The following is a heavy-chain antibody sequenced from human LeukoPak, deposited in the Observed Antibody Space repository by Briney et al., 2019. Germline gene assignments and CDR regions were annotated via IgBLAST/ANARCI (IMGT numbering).Heavy chain of an antibody. J-gene: IGHJ5*02. D-gene: IGHD1-1*01. CDR3: ARGLERREGWFDP. CDR1: GGSISSGSYY. Sequence: SQTLSLTCTVSGGSISSGSYYWSWIRQPPGKGLEWIGYIYYSGSTNYNPSLKSRVTISVDTSKNQFSLKLSSVTAADTAVYYCARGLERREGWFDPWGQGTLVTVSS. V-gene: IGHV4-61*01. CDR2: IYYSGST.